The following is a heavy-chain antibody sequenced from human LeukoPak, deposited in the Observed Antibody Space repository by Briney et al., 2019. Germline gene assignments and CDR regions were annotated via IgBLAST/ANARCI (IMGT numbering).Heavy chain of an antibody. V-gene: IGHV3-30*04. J-gene: IGHJ4*02. Sequence: GGSLRLSCAAAKSSLSAWAMHWVRQAPDKGLEWVAVISYDGSKKYYEESVKGRFTISRDNSNNTLFLQMNSLGAEDTALYYCAKRERERISWYFFDYWGQGTLVTVSS. D-gene: IGHD6-13*01. CDR3: AKRERERISWYFFDY. CDR1: KSSLSAWA. CDR2: ISYDGSKK.